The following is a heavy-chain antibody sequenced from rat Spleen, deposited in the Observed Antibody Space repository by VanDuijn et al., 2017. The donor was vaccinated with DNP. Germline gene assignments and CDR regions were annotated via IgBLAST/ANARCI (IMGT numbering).Heavy chain of an antibody. J-gene: IGHJ2*01. CDR3: SRWGSYGYNGGFDY. CDR1: GYSITTNY. D-gene: IGHD1-9*01. V-gene: IGHV3-1*01. CDR2: ISYSGYT. Sequence: EVQLQESGPGLVKPSQSLSLTCSVTGYSITTNYWAWIRKFPGNKMEWMGYISYSGYTGYNPSLKSRISIARDTSQNQFFLQLNSVTPEDTATYYCSRWGSYGYNGGFDYWGQGVLVTVSS.